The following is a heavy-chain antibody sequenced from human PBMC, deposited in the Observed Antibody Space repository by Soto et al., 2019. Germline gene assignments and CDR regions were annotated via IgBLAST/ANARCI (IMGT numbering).Heavy chain of an antibody. Sequence: ASVKVSCKASGYPFSDNQIHWLRRAPGQGLEWMGRINPKSDDTNYAQKFQGRVTMTRDTSIDTAYLELTGLTSDDTATYYCARHHSLDYIRWGLDLWGQGTLVSVSS. V-gene: IGHV1-2*02. CDR3: ARHHSLDYIRWGLDL. CDR2: INPKSDDT. CDR1: GYPFSDNQ. D-gene: IGHD4-4*01. J-gene: IGHJ5*02.